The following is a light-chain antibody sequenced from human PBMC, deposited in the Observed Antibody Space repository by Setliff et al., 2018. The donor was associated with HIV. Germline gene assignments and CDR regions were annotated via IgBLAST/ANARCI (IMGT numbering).Light chain of an antibody. CDR1: SSDVGSYNL. V-gene: IGLV2-23*02. CDR2: DVS. J-gene: IGLJ1*01. CDR3: CSYAGSPYV. Sequence: QSALTQPASVSGSPGQSITISCTGNSSDVGSYNLVSWYQQYPGKAPKLTIFDVSKRPSGVPDRFSGSKSGNTASLTISGLQAEDEADYYCCSYAGSPYVFGTGTKVT.